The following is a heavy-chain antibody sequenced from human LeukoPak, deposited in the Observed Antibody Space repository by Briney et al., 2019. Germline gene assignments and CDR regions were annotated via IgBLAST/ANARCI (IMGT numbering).Heavy chain of an antibody. CDR1: GYTFTGYY. CDR2: INPNSGGT. J-gene: IGHJ5*02. Sequence: ASVKVSCKASGYTFTGYYMHWVRQAPGQGLEWMGWINPNSGGTNYAQKFQGRVTMTTDTSTSTAYMELRSLRSDDTAVYYCARDLEYCSSTSCYYWFDPWGQGTLVTVSS. V-gene: IGHV1-2*02. CDR3: ARDLEYCSSTSCYYWFDP. D-gene: IGHD2-2*01.